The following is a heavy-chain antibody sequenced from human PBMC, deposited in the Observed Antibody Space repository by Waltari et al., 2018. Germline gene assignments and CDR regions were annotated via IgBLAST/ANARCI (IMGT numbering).Heavy chain of an antibody. D-gene: IGHD5-18*01. CDR3: ARGGTAMAFYGMDV. CDR1: GFTVSSYA. CDR2: ISYDGSNK. V-gene: IGHV3-30-3*01. Sequence: QVQLVESGGGVVQPGRSLRLSCAASGFTVSSYAMHWVRQAPGKGLEWVAFISYDGSNKYYADSVKGRFTISRDNSKNTLYLQMNSLRAEDTAVYYCARGGTAMAFYGMDVWGQGTTVTVSS. J-gene: IGHJ6*02.